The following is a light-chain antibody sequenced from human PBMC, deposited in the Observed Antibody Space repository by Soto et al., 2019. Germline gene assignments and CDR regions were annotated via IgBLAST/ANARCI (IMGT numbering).Light chain of an antibody. CDR2: AAS. V-gene: IGKV1-39*01. CDR3: QQSYSNAYT. J-gene: IGKJ2*01. Sequence: EMEMTQSPSSLSASVGDRVTITCRASQSITRYLNWYQQKPGKAPKLLIYAASSLQSGVPSRFSGSGSGTDFTLTISSLQPEDFATYYCQQSYSNAYTFGQGTRWIS. CDR1: QSITRY.